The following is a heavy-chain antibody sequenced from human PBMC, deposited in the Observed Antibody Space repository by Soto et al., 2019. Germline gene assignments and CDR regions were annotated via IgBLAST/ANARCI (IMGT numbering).Heavy chain of an antibody. CDR3: ARLYDFWSGYYWFDY. CDR1: GGSISSYY. V-gene: IGHV4-59*08. J-gene: IGHJ4*02. CDR2: IYYSGTT. D-gene: IGHD3-3*01. Sequence: SETLSLTCTVSGGSISSYYWSWIRQPPGKGLEWIGYIYYSGTTDYNPSLKSRVAISLDTSKNQFSLKLSSVTAADTAVYYCARLYDFWSGYYWFDYWGQGTLVTVSS.